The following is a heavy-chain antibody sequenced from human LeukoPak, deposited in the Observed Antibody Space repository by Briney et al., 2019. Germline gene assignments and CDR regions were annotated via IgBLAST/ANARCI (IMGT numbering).Heavy chain of an antibody. CDR2: ISWNSGSI. V-gene: IGHV3-9*01. D-gene: IGHD6-19*01. CDR1: GFTFDDYA. J-gene: IGHJ4*02. CDR3: AKDASSGWTYGGNFDY. Sequence: SGGSLRLSCAASGFTFDDYAMHWVRQAPGKGLEWVSGISWNSGSIGYADSVKGRFTISRDNAKNSLYLQMNSLRAEDTALYYCAKDASSGWTYGGNFDYWGQGTLVTVFS.